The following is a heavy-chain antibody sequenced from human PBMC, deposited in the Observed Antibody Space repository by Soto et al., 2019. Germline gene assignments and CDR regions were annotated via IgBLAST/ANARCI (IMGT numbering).Heavy chain of an antibody. D-gene: IGHD2-2*01. J-gene: IGHJ4*02. Sequence: GGSLRLSCAASGFAFSNYGMHWVRQAPGKGLEWVAVISYDGTNKYYAGSVKGRFTILRDTTKNTLYLQMDSLRPDDTSVYYCASWDGRSTTALFSEPFGFWRQGT. V-gene: IGHV3-30*03. CDR2: ISYDGTNK. CDR3: ASWDGRSTTALFSEPFGF. CDR1: GFAFSNYG.